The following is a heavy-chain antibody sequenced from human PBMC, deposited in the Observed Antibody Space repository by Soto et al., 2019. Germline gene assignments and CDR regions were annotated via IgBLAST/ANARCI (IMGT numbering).Heavy chain of an antibody. D-gene: IGHD6-6*01. J-gene: IGHJ5*02. CDR1: KFTFSEYA. Sequence: GSMSLCCAAAKFTFSEYAMGGVRQSPGKGLEWIATIDGRGTGTYYAGSVKGRFTISRDNSRNTVDLQMESLRGDDTGMYYCTKDPVGAAPPVTWFDPWGQGTLVTVSS. CDR3: TKDPVGAAPPVTWFDP. V-gene: IGHV3-23*01. CDR2: IDGRGTGT.